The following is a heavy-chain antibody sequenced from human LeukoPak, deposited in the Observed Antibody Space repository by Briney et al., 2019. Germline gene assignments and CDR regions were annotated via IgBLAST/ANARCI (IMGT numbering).Heavy chain of an antibody. D-gene: IGHD3-22*01. Sequence: PSETLSLTCAVSGGSLSTTSWWVWLRQPPGKGLEWIGEVYHSGGGNKNYNPSLKSRVTISVDTSKNQFSLKLSSVTAADTAVYYCARRRYYYDSSGYYWRIRKNDAFDIWGQGTLATVSS. CDR2: VYHSGGGNK. V-gene: IGHV4-4*02. CDR1: GGSLSTTSW. J-gene: IGHJ3*02. CDR3: ARRRYYYDSSGYYWRIRKNDAFDI.